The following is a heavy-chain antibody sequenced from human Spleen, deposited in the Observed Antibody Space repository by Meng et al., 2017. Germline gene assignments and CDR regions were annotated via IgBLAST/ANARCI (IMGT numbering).Heavy chain of an antibody. CDR3: ARDVGRGDLTPYYFDY. CDR1: GFTFSSYS. Sequence: GESLKISCAASGFTFSSYSMNWVRQAPGKGLEWVSSISSSSSYIYYADSVKGRFTISRDNAKNSLYLQMNSLRAEDTAVYYCARDVGRGDLTPYYFDYWGQGTLVTVSS. J-gene: IGHJ4*02. D-gene: IGHD2-21*02. V-gene: IGHV3-21*01. CDR2: ISSSSSYI.